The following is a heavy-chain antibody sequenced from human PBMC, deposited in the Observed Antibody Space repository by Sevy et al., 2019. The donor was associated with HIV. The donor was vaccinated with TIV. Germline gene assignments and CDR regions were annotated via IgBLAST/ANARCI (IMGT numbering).Heavy chain of an antibody. J-gene: IGHJ3*02. Sequence: SETLSLTXTVXXGXXXXXXYYWGWXRXPPGXXLEWIGXXYYRXSTYYNPSLKSRVTISVDTSKNQFSLTLSSVTAADTAVYYCARXAVXXXXXXIWGQGTMVTVSS. CDR3: ARXAVXXXXXXI. CDR2: XYYRXST. CDR1: XGXXXXXXYY. V-gene: IGHV4-39*01.